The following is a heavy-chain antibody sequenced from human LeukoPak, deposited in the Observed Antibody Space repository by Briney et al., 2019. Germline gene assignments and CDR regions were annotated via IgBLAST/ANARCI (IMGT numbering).Heavy chain of an antibody. CDR1: GFTFSSYG. Sequence: PGGSLRLSCAATGFTFSSYGMHWVRQAPGKGLEWVAFIRYDGSNKYYADSVKGRFTISRDNSKNTLYLQMNSLRAEDTAVYYCAKDSKYSYGLDYWGQGTLVTVSS. J-gene: IGHJ4*02. V-gene: IGHV3-30*02. CDR3: AKDSKYSYGLDY. CDR2: IRYDGSNK. D-gene: IGHD5-18*01.